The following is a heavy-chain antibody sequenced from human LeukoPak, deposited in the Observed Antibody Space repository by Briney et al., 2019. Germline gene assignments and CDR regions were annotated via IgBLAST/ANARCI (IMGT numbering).Heavy chain of an antibody. J-gene: IGHJ4*02. CDR2: ISSSGSSI. D-gene: IGHD6-19*01. V-gene: IGHV3-48*03. CDR1: GFTFSSYE. CDR3: AGRLAVAGPGTRYFDY. Sequence: GGSLRLSCAVSGFTFSSYEMNWVRQAPGKGLEWISYISSSGSSIYYADSVKGRVTISRDNAKNSLYLQMDSLRAEDTAVYYCAGRLAVAGPGTRYFDYWGQGTLVTVSS.